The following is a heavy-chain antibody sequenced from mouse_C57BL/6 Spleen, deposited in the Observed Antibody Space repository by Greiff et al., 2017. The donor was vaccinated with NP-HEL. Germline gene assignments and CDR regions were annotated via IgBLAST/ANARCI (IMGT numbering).Heavy chain of an antibody. J-gene: IGHJ2*01. V-gene: IGHV5-6*02. Sequence: DVKLVESGGDLVKPGGSLKLSCAASGFTFSSYGMSWVRQTPDKRLEWVATISSGGSYTYYPDSVKGRFTISRDNAKNTLYLQMSSLKSEDTAMYYCARQGDGSSYDYFDYWGQGTTLTVSS. D-gene: IGHD1-1*01. CDR2: ISSGGSYT. CDR1: GFTFSSYG. CDR3: ARQGDGSSYDYFDY.